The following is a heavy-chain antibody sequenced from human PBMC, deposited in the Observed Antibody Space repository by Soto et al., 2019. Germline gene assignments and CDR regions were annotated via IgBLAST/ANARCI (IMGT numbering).Heavy chain of an antibody. J-gene: IGHJ3*02. CDR3: ATVGSGWFSAPFFAI. V-gene: IGHV1-24*01. CDR2: FDPEDGET. D-gene: IGHD6-19*01. Sequence: ASVKVSCKVSGYTLTELSMHWVRQAPGKGLEWMGGFDPEDGETIYAQKFQGRVTMTEDTSTDTAYMELSSLRSEDTAVYYCATVGSGWFSAPFFAIWGQGTMVTVSS. CDR1: GYTLTELS.